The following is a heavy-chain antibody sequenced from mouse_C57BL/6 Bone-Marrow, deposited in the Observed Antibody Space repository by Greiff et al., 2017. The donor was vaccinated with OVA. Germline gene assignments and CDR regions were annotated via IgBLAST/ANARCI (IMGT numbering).Heavy chain of an antibody. CDR2: IYPGSGST. J-gene: IGHJ4*01. D-gene: IGHD2-13*01. V-gene: IGHV1-55*01. Sequence: VQLQQPGAELVKPGASVKMSCKASGYTFTSYWITWVKQRPGQGLEWIGDIYPGSGSTNYNEKFKSKATLTVDTSSSPAYMQLSSLTSEDSAVYYCARSHYVDYEYYAMDYWGQGTSVTVSS. CDR1: GYTFTSYW. CDR3: ARSHYVDYEYYAMDY.